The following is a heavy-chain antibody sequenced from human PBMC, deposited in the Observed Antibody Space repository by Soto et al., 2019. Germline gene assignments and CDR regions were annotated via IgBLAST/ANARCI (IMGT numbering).Heavy chain of an antibody. V-gene: IGHV1-69*12. CDR3: VRDLGSGYDPGDY. CDR2: IIPIIGTT. D-gene: IGHD5-12*01. J-gene: IGHJ4*02. Sequence: QVQLVQSGAEVKKPGSSVKVSCKASGGTFTIFAVSWVRQAPGQGLEWMGGIIPIIGTTNYAQRFQGRITISGDXXTSTAYMELSSLKSEDTAMYYCVRDLGSGYDPGDYWGQGTLVTVSS. CDR1: GGTFTIFA.